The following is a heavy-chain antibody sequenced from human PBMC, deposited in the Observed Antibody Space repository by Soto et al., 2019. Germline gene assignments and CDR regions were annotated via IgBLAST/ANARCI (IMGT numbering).Heavy chain of an antibody. CDR3: AKCDSSGYCDAFDI. J-gene: IGHJ3*02. D-gene: IGHD3-22*01. CDR1: GYTFTSYG. V-gene: IGHV1-18*01. CDR2: ISAYNGNT. Sequence: ASVKVSCKASGYTFTSYGISWVRQAPGQGLEWMGWISAYNGNTNYAQKLQGRVTMTTDTSTSTAYMELRSLRSDDTAVYYCAKCDSSGYCDAFDIWGQGTMVTVSS.